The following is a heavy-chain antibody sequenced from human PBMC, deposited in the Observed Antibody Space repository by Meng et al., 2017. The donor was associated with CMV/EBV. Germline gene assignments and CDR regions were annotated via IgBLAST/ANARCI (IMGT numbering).Heavy chain of an antibody. D-gene: IGHD2-2*02. Sequence: GESLKISCAASGFTVSSNYMSWVRQAPGKGLEWVSVIYSGGSTYYADSVKGRFTISRDNSKNTLYLQMNSLRSEDTAVYYCATARVDCSSTSCYTYYFDYWGQGTLVTVSS. J-gene: IGHJ4*02. CDR3: ATARVDCSSTSCYTYYFDY. CDR2: IYSGGST. V-gene: IGHV3-53*05. CDR1: GFTVSSNY.